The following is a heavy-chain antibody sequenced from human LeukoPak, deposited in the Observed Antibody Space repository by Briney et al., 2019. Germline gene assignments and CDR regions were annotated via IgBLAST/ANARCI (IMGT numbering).Heavy chain of an antibody. CDR2: IYYSGRT. CDR1: GGSISTYY. Sequence: PSETLSLTCTVAGGSISTYYWSWIRQPPGKGLEWIGYIYYSGRTNYNPSLKSRVTMSVDTSKNQFSLKLSSVTAADTAVYYCARRAPSGSSDSWGQGTLVTVPS. CDR3: ARRAPSGSSDS. D-gene: IGHD1-26*01. V-gene: IGHV4-59*01. J-gene: IGHJ4*02.